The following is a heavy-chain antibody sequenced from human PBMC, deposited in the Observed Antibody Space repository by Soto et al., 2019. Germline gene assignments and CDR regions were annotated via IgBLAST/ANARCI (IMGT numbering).Heavy chain of an antibody. Sequence: PGGSLRLSCAASGFTLSIYSMSWVRQAPGKGLEWVSSIDFRRGSTYYADSVKGRFTISRDNTKHSVFLQLNSLRDEDTAVYYCASQEVDPPPYYFAFWGQGTLVTVSS. J-gene: IGHJ4*02. D-gene: IGHD2-15*01. CDR1: GFTLSIYS. CDR3: ASQEVDPPPYYFAF. V-gene: IGHV3-21*01. CDR2: IDFRRGST.